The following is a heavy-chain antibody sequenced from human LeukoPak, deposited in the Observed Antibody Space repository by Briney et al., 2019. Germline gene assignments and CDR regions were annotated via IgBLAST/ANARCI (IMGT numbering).Heavy chain of an antibody. V-gene: IGHV4-34*01. CDR3: ARWFSSGGNWFDP. CDR2: INNSGRT. D-gene: IGHD6-25*01. Sequence: ASETLSLTCAVYGGSFSGYYWSWIRQPPGKGLEWIGEINNSGRTNYNPSLKRGVTISVNKSKEKFSLKLSSVTAADTAVYYCARWFSSGGNWFDPWGQGTLVTVSS. CDR1: GGSFSGYY. J-gene: IGHJ5*02.